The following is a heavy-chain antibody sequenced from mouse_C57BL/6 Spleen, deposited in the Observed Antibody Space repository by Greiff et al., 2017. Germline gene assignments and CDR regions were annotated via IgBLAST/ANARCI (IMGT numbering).Heavy chain of an antibody. CDR1: GFSFNTYA. D-gene: IGHD2-3*01. V-gene: IGHV10-1*01. J-gene: IGHJ4*01. Sequence: EVKLQESGGGLVQPKGSLKLSCAASGFSFNTYAMNWVRQAPGKGLEWVARIRSKSNNYATYYADSVKDRFTISRDDSESMLYLQMNNLRTQDTATYYCVYDGYYGAMDDTGQRTSVTASS. CDR3: VYDGYYGAMDD. CDR2: IRSKSNNYAT.